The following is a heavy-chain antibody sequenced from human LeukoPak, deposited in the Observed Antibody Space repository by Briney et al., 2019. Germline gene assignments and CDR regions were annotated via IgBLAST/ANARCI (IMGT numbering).Heavy chain of an antibody. CDR2: TNLNSGDT. D-gene: IGHD3-10*01. J-gene: IGHJ4*02. V-gene: IGHV1-2*02. CDR1: GYTFIDYY. Sequence: GASVKVSCKASGYTFIDYYMYWVRQAPGLGLEWMGWTNLNSGDTHYAQKFQGRVTMTRDTSIATAYMELSSLTSDDTAVYYCARTLFGGPHDHWGQGTLVTVSS. CDR3: ARTLFGGPHDH.